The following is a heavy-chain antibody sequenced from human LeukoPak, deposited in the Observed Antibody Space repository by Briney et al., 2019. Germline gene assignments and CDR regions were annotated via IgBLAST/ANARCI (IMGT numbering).Heavy chain of an antibody. CDR2: TSYGGSKT. Sequence: GGSLRLSCAVSGFNFNSFSLHWVRQAPGQGLDWVAMTSYGGSKTRYADSVRGRFTISRDNAKNSLYLQMNSLRAEDTAVYYCARDKPGIAAATFDHWGQGTLVTVSS. V-gene: IGHV3-30*03. CDR3: ARDKPGIAAATFDH. D-gene: IGHD6-13*01. CDR1: GFNFNSFS. J-gene: IGHJ4*02.